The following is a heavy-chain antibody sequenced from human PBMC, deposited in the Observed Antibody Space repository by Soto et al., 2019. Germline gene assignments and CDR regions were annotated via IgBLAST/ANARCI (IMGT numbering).Heavy chain of an antibody. J-gene: IGHJ4*02. D-gene: IGHD6-19*01. V-gene: IGHV4-4*02. CDR1: GGSISSSNW. CDR2: IYHSGST. CDR3: ARHQYSSGWYYFDY. Sequence: ETLSLTCAVSGGSISSSNWWSWVRQPPGKGLEWIGEIYHSGSTNYNPSLKSRVTISVDKSKNQFSLKLSSVTAADTAVYYCARHQYSSGWYYFDYWGQGTLVTVYS.